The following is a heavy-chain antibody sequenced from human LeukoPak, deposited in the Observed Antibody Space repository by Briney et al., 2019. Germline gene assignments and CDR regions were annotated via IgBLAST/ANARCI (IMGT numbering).Heavy chain of an antibody. Sequence: SETLSGTCTVSGGSISSSSYYWGWIRQPPGKGLEWIGSIHYSGTTYYNSSLKSRVTIAVDTSKNQFSLNLSSVTATDTAVYYCARRRRDAYNLDYWGQGTLVTVSS. D-gene: IGHD5-24*01. J-gene: IGHJ4*02. V-gene: IGHV4-39*01. CDR3: ARRRRDAYNLDY. CDR1: GGSISSSSYY. CDR2: IHYSGTT.